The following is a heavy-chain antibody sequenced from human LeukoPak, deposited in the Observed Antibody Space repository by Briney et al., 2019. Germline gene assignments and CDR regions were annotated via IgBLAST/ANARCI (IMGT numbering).Heavy chain of an antibody. V-gene: IGHV3-15*01. CDR3: STYTSGSVSY. CDR1: GFTFSNLW. CDR2: IKSRTDGGAT. Sequence: GGSLRLSCAASGFTFSNLWMTWVRQAPGKGLEWVGRIKSRTDGGATDYAAPVKGRFSISRDDSKNTLYLQMNSLKTEDTAVYYCSTYTSGSVSYWGQGTLVIVSS. J-gene: IGHJ4*02. D-gene: IGHD6-19*01.